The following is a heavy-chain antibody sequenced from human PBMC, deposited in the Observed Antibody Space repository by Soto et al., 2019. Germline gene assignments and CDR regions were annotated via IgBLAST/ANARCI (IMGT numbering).Heavy chain of an antibody. Sequence: KPSETLSLTCTVSGGSISSYYWSWIRQPPGKGLEWIGYIYYSGSTNYNPSLKSRVTISVDTSKNQFPLKLSSVTAADTAVYYCARAIRPSTGTKTSWFDPWGQGTLVTVSS. D-gene: IGHD1-1*01. CDR1: GGSISSYY. V-gene: IGHV4-59*01. CDR3: ARAIRPSTGTKTSWFDP. J-gene: IGHJ5*02. CDR2: IYYSGST.